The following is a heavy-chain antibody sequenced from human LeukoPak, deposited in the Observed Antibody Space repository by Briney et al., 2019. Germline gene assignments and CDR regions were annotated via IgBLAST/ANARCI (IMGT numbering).Heavy chain of an antibody. Sequence: ASVKVSCKASGYTFTGYYMHWVRQAPGQGLEWMGWINPNSGGTNYAQKFQGRVTMTRDTAISTAYMELSRRRSDDTAVYYCAGDRYSYGYVDYWGQGTLVTVSP. CDR2: INPNSGGT. V-gene: IGHV1-2*02. J-gene: IGHJ4*02. D-gene: IGHD5-18*01. CDR1: GYTFTGYY. CDR3: AGDRYSYGYVDY.